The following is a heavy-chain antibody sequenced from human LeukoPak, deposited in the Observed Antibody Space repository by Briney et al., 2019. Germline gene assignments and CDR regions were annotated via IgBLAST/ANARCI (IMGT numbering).Heavy chain of an antibody. D-gene: IGHD2-2*03. V-gene: IGHV3-23*01. Sequence: GGSLRLSCAVSGFTFSSYSMDWVRQAPGKGLEWVSGISRSGRTYYTDSVKGRFSISRDNSKDTLFLQMNSLRDEDTAVYYCAKGGYFAFVMWEQETMVAVSS. CDR1: GFTFSSYS. CDR3: AKGGYFAFVM. CDR2: ISRSGRT. J-gene: IGHJ3*02.